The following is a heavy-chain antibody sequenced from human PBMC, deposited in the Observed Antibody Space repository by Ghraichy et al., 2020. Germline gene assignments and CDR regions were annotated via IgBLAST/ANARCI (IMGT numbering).Heavy chain of an antibody. CDR3: ARGRDYSKTGY. Sequence: TLSLTCAVHGGSLNDYTHWSWIRQPPGKGLEWIGEVSVDEGTNYNPSLKSRVSMSVDTSKNQISLKLTSVSAADTAVYYCARGRDYSKTGYWGQGTLVNVSS. V-gene: IGHV4-34*01. CDR1: GGSLNDYTH. CDR2: VSVDEGT. J-gene: IGHJ4*02. D-gene: IGHD4-11*01.